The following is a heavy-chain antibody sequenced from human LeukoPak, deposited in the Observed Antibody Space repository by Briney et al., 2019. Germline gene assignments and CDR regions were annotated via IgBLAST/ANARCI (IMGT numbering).Heavy chain of an antibody. CDR3: ARCGAREWLVLGF. Sequence: SETLSLTCAVYGGSFSGYYWSWIRQPPGKGLEWIGEINHSGSTNYNPSLKSRVTISVDTSKNQFSLKLSSVTAADTAVYYCARCGAREWLVLGFWGQGTLVTVSS. D-gene: IGHD6-19*01. J-gene: IGHJ4*02. V-gene: IGHV4-34*01. CDR2: INHSGST. CDR1: GGSFSGYY.